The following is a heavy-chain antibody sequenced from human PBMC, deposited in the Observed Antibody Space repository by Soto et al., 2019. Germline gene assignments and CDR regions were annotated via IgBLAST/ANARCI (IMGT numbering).Heavy chain of an antibody. J-gene: IGHJ4*02. CDR1: VFTFSDYW. D-gene: IGHD3-22*01. Sequence: WWSLRLSCSASVFTFSDYWMSWVRQAPGKGLEWVANIKQDGSEKYYVDSVKGRFTISRDNAKNSLFLQMNSLRAEDTAVYYCARDSVRGYYDSSGYFTAVDYWGQGTLVTVSS. V-gene: IGHV3-7*03. CDR3: ARDSVRGYYDSSGYFTAVDY. CDR2: IKQDGSEK.